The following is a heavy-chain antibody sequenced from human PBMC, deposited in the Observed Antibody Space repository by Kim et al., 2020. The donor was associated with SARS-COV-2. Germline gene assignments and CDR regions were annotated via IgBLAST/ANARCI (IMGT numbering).Heavy chain of an antibody. V-gene: IGHV3-30*18. D-gene: IGHD6-19*01. CDR3: AKIGGGGAVAGDFDY. Sequence: GGSLRLSCAASGFTFSSYGMHWVRQAPGKGLEWVTVISYDGSNKYYADSVKGRFTISRDNSKNTLYLQMNSLRAEDTAVYYCAKIGGGGAVAGDFDYWGQGTLVTVSS. CDR1: GFTFSSYG. CDR2: ISYDGSNK. J-gene: IGHJ4*02.